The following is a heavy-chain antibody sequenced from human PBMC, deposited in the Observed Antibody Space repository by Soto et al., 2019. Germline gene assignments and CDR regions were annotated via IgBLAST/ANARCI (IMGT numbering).Heavy chain of an antibody. D-gene: IGHD3-16*01. Sequence: QITLKESGPTLVKPTQTLTLTCTSSGFSLSTSGAGVGWFRQPQGKALEWLGIFYWDDDKPYSPSMKNRLTLTNDISKSQVVLTLTNMDPVNTATYYCAHTWGLPFDYWGQGTLVIVSS. CDR3: AHTWGLPFDY. J-gene: IGHJ4*02. CDR1: GFSLSTSGAG. CDR2: FYWDDDK. V-gene: IGHV2-5*02.